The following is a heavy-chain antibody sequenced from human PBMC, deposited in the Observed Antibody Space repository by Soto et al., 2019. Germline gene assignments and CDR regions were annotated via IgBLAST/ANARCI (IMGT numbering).Heavy chain of an antibody. Sequence: PXETLSLTCAVYGGSFSGYYWSWIRQPPGKGLEWIGEINHSGSTNYNPSLKSRVTISVDTSKNQFSLKLSSVTAADTAVYYCARGAFRAVVPAATINWFDPWGQGTLVTVSS. D-gene: IGHD2-2*01. CDR3: ARGAFRAVVPAATINWFDP. CDR1: GGSFSGYY. CDR2: INHSGST. J-gene: IGHJ5*02. V-gene: IGHV4-34*01.